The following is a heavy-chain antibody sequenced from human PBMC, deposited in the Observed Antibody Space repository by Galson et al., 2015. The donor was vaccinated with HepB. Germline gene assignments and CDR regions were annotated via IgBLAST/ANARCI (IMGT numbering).Heavy chain of an antibody. CDR1: GLTFSSYA. Sequence: SLRLSCAASGLTFSSYAMSWVRQAPGKGLEWVSAISGSGGSTYYADSVKGRFTISRDNSKNTLYLQMNSLRAEDTAVYYCAKNPEDYGDYVYNRLNWFDPWGQGTLVTVSS. CDR3: AKNPEDYGDYVYNRLNWFDP. D-gene: IGHD4-17*01. J-gene: IGHJ5*02. V-gene: IGHV3-23*01. CDR2: ISGSGGST.